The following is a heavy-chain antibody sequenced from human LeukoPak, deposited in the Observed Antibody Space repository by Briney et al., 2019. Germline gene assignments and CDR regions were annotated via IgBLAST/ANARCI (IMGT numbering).Heavy chain of an antibody. CDR3: ASWGAARPPAEYFQH. CDR1: GGTFSSYA. J-gene: IGHJ1*01. V-gene: IGHV1-69*04. Sequence: SVTVSCKASGGTFSSYAISWVRQAHGQGLEWMGRIIPILGIANYAQKFQGRVTITADKSTSTAYMELSSLRSEDTAVYYCASWGAARPPAEYFQHWGQGTLVTVS. D-gene: IGHD6-6*01. CDR2: IIPILGIA.